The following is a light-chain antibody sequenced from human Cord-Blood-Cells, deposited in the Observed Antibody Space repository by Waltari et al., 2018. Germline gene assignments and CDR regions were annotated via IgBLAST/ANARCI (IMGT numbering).Light chain of an antibody. CDR3: YSAADNNLV. J-gene: IGLJ3*02. CDR1: VLAKKY. CDR2: KGS. V-gene: IGLV3-27*01. Sequence: SYELTQPSSVSVSPGQTARSTCSGAVLAKKYARWFQQKPGQAPVLVIYKGSERPSGNPERFSGSSSGTTVTLTISGAQVEDEADYYCYSAADNNLVFGGGTKLTVL.